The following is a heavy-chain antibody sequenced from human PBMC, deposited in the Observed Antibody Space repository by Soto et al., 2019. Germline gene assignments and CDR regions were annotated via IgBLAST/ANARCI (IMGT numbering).Heavy chain of an antibody. CDR3: ARRVRGPTRNYYYYMDV. D-gene: IGHD3-10*01. V-gene: IGHV4-59*08. CDR1: GGSISSYY. J-gene: IGHJ6*03. CDR2: IYYSGST. Sequence: SETLSLTCTVSGGSISSYYWSWIRQPPGKGLEWIGYIYYSGSTNYNPSLKSRVTISVDTSKNQFSPKLSSVTAADTAVYYCARRVRGPTRNYYYYMDVWGKGTTVTVSS.